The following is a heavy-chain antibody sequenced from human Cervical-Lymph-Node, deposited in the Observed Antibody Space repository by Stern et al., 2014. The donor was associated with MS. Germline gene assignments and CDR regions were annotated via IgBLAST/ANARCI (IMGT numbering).Heavy chain of an antibody. CDR3: ASQI. Sequence: VQLVESGGGVVQPGGSLRLSCAASGFIFSNYAMHWVRQPPGEVLEWVPIVSSDGANTYFADSVKGRFTISRDNSKNTLYLQMNSLKIEDTAIYYCASQIWGQGTMVTVSS. V-gene: IGHV3-30*01. CDR2: VSSDGANT. J-gene: IGHJ3*02. CDR1: GFIFSNYA.